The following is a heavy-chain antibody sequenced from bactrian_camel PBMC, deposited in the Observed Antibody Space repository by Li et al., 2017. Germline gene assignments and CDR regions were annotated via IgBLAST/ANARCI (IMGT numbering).Heavy chain of an antibody. CDR3: AAGGGGTCREEDEYSH. CDR2: IESDGST. D-gene: IGHD2*01. Sequence: HVQLVESGGGSVQAGGSLKLSCVVSGCTSRRSCMGWYSQAPGKEREGVATIESDGSTTYADSVKGRFTISHDIENTRYLQMNSLKPEDTGMYYCAAGGGGTCREEDEYSHWGRGTQVTVSS. V-gene: IGHV3S57*01. J-gene: IGHJ4*01. CDR1: GCTSRRSC.